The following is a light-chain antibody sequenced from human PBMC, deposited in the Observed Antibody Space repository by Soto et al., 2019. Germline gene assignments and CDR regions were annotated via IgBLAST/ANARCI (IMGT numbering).Light chain of an antibody. CDR3: AAWDDSLKAVV. J-gene: IGLJ2*01. V-gene: IGLV1-44*01. CDR2: TNN. CDR1: SSNIGTNT. Sequence: QTVVTQPPSASGTPGQRVTISCSGSSSNIGTNTVNWFQQLPGTAPRLLIYTNNQRPSGVPGRVSGSKSGTSASLAISGLQSEDEADYFCAAWDDSLKAVVFGGGTKVTVL.